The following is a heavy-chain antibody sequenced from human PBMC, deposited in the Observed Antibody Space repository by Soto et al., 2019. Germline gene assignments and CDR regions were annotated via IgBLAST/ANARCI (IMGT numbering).Heavy chain of an antibody. J-gene: IGHJ3*02. V-gene: IGHV3-21*01. CDR2: ISSSSSYI. CDR1: GFTFSSYS. CDR3: ARSLRITILFDAFDI. D-gene: IGHD3-3*01. Sequence: EVQLVESGGGLVKPGGSLRLSCAASGFTFSSYSMNWVRQAPGKGLEWLSSISSSSSYIYYADSVKGRFTISRDNAKNSLYLQMNSLRAEDTAVYYCARSLRITILFDAFDIWGQGTMVTVSS.